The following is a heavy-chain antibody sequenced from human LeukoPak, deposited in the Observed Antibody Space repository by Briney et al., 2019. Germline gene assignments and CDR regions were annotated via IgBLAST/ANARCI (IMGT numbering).Heavy chain of an antibody. Sequence: SETLSLTCTVSGYSISSGYYWGWIRQPPGKGLEWIGSIYHSGSTNYNPSLKSRVTISVDTSKNQFSLKLSSVTAADTAVYYCARGGWYGEVAFDIWGQGTMVTVSS. J-gene: IGHJ3*02. D-gene: IGHD6-19*01. CDR1: GYSISSGYY. CDR3: ARGGWYGEVAFDI. CDR2: IYHSGST. V-gene: IGHV4-38-2*02.